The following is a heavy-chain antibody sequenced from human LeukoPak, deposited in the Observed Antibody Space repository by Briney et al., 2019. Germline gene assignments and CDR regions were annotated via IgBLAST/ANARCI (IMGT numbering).Heavy chain of an antibody. J-gene: IGHJ4*02. CDR3: AKDSNYYGSGSYSDY. Sequence: GGSLRLSCAASGFTFSNHAMHWVRQAPGKGLEWVTLVWYDGNRKYYADSVKGRFTISRDNAKNSLYLQMNSLRAEDTALYYCAKDSNYYGSGSYSDYWGQGTLVTVSS. V-gene: IGHV3-30*02. CDR2: VWYDGNRK. CDR1: GFTFSNHA. D-gene: IGHD3-10*01.